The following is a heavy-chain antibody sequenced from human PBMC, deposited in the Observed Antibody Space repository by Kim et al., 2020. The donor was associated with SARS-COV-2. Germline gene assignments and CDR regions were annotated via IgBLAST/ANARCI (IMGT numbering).Heavy chain of an antibody. J-gene: IGHJ3*02. CDR2: IYYSGST. Sequence: SETLSLTCTVSGGSISSYYWSWIRQPPGKGLEWIGYIYYSGSTNYNPSLKSRVTISVDTSKNQFSLKQSSVTAADTAVYYCVKSIAVAGTGAFDIWGQGTMVTVSS. CDR3: VKSIAVAGTGAFDI. V-gene: IGHV4-59*13. CDR1: GGSISSYY. D-gene: IGHD6-19*01.